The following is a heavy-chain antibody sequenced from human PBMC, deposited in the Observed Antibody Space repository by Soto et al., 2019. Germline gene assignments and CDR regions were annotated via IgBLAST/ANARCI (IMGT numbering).Heavy chain of an antibody. V-gene: IGHV3-23*01. CDR2: ISGSGGST. Sequence: EVQLLESGGGLVQPGGSLRLSCAASGFTFSSYAMSWVRQAPGKGLEWVSAISGSGGSTYYADSVKGRFTISSDNSKNPLYLQMNSLRAEDTGVYYCAKGSRAVGVSSGYYPRASFDYWGQGTLVTVSS. CDR3: AKGSRAVGVSSGYYPRASFDY. D-gene: IGHD3-22*01. CDR1: GFTFSSYA. J-gene: IGHJ4*02.